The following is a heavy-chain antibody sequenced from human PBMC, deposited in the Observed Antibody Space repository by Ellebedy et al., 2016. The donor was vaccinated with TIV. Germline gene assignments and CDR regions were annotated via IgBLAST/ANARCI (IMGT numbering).Heavy chain of an antibody. CDR3: ATDGSYGDYLSPTHAFVI. CDR2: IKQDGSEK. V-gene: IGHV3-7*01. J-gene: IGHJ3*02. D-gene: IGHD4-17*01. CDR1: GFSFRSYW. Sequence: GGSLRLSCRASGFSFRSYWMTWVRQAPGKGLEWVANIKQDGSEKYYVDSVKGRFTISRDNAKNSLYLHLNSLRAEDTAMYYCATDGSYGDYLSPTHAFVIWGQGTMVTVSS.